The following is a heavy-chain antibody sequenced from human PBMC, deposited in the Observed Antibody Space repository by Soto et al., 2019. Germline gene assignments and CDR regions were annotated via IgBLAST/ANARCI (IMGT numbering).Heavy chain of an antibody. CDR2: VWSEGRQK. CDR1: GFTFTNYV. D-gene: IGHD6-13*01. Sequence: QVHLVESGGGVVQPGRALRLSCATSGFTFTNYVMHWVRQTPGKGLEWVANVWSEGRQKWYADLAKGRFTISRDKSETTGSRQTNRLRVEDTAVYYCATEPVESIWRIGSWGIDNWGQGTLVTVSS. V-gene: IGHV3-33*01. J-gene: IGHJ4*02. CDR3: ATEPVESIWRIGSWGIDN.